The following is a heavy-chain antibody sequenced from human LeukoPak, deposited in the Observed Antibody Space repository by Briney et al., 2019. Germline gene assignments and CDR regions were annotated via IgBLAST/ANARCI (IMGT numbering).Heavy chain of an antibody. J-gene: IGHJ4*02. Sequence: GGSLRLSCAVSGITLSNYGMSWVRQAPGKGLGWVAGISDSGGRTTYADSVKGRFTISRDNPKNTLYLQMNSLRPEDTAVYFCAKRGVVIRVILVGFHKEAYYFDSWGQGALVTVSS. CDR1: GITLSNYG. D-gene: IGHD3-22*01. V-gene: IGHV3-23*01. CDR3: AKRGVVIRVILVGFHKEAYYFDS. CDR2: ISDSGGRT.